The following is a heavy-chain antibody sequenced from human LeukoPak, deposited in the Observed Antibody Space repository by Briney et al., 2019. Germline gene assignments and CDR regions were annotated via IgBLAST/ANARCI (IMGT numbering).Heavy chain of an antibody. J-gene: IGHJ4*02. V-gene: IGHV3-48*03. CDR3: VKDGIAAADTTYFDS. Sequence: PGGSLRLSCAASGFTFSSYEMNWVRQAPGKGLEWVSYISSSGSTIYYADSVKGRFTISRDNSKNTLYLQMNGLRAEDTAVYYCVKDGIAAADTTYFDSWGQGTLVTVSS. CDR1: GFTFSSYE. D-gene: IGHD6-13*01. CDR2: ISSSGSTI.